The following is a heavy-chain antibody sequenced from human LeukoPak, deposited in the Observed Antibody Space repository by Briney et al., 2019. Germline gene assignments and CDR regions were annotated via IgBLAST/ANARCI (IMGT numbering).Heavy chain of an antibody. CDR3: AAVDSSGNYYFDY. CDR2: ISSSSSYI. Sequence: GGSLRLSCAASGFTFSSYSMNWVRQAPGKGLEWVSSISSSSSYIYYADSVKGRFTISRDNAKNSLYLQMNSLRAEDTAVYYCAAVDSSGNYYFDYWGQGTLVTVSS. J-gene: IGHJ4*02. D-gene: IGHD3-22*01. V-gene: IGHV3-21*01. CDR1: GFTFSSYS.